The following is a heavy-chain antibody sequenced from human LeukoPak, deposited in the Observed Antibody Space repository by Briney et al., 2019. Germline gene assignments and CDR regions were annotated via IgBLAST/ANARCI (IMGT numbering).Heavy chain of an antibody. D-gene: IGHD6-19*01. V-gene: IGHV3-53*01. J-gene: IGHJ1*01. Sequence: GGSLRLSCAASGFTVSSNYMSWVRQAPGKGLEWVSVIYSGGSTYYADSVKGRFTISRDNSKNTLYLQMNSLRAEDTGVYYCAFHSSGWSEYFQHWGQGTLVTVSS. CDR3: AFHSSGWSEYFQH. CDR1: GFTVSSNY. CDR2: IYSGGST.